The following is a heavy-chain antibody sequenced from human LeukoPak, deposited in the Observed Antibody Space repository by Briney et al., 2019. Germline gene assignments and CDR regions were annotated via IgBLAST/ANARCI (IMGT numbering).Heavy chain of an antibody. CDR2: IIPIFGTA. CDR3: ASGSFGGVIVIPTFDY. Sequence: SVKVSCKASGVTFSSYAISWVRQAPGQGLEWMGGIIPIFGTANYAQKFQGRVTITADESTSTAYMELSSLRSEDTAVYYCASGSFGGVIVIPTFDYWGQGTLVTVSS. V-gene: IGHV1-69*13. D-gene: IGHD3-16*02. CDR1: GVTFSSYA. J-gene: IGHJ4*02.